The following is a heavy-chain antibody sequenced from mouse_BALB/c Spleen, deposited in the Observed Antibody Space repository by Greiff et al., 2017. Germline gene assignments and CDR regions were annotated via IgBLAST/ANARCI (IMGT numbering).Heavy chain of an antibody. CDR3: ARKAYGNYLYYAMDY. D-gene: IGHD2-10*02. J-gene: IGHJ4*01. CDR2: INPGSGGT. V-gene: IGHV1-54*01. CDR1: GYAFTNYL. Sequence: QVQLQQSGAELVRPGTSVKVSCKASGYAFTNYLIEWVKQRPGQGLEWIGVINPGSGGTNYNEKFKGKATLTADKSSSTAYMQLSSLTSDDSAVYFCARKAYGNYLYYAMDYWGQGTSVTVSS.